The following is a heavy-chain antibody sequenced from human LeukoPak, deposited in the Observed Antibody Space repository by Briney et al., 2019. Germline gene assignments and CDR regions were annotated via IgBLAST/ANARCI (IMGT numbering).Heavy chain of an antibody. D-gene: IGHD3-10*01. CDR1: GYTFTAYY. CDR3: ASLGSGSSPIIDFDY. CDR2: IDPSGGGT. Sequence: GASVKVSCKASGYTFTAYYMHWVRQAPGQGLEWMGIIDPSGGGTSYAQKFQGRVTLTRDTSTSIVYMELSSLTSKDTAVYYCASLGSGSSPIIDFDYWGQGTLVTVCS. V-gene: IGHV1-46*01. J-gene: IGHJ4*02.